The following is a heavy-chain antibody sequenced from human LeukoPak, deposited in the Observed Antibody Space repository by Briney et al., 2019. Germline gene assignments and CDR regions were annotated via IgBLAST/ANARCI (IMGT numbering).Heavy chain of an antibody. Sequence: GGSLRLSCAASGFTFSNYGMHWVRQAPGKGLEWVAFIRYAGSDKSYADSVKGRFTISRDNSENTLYLQINSLRVEDTAVYYCAKDTPTTGYHLDSWGQGTLVTVSS. CDR1: GFTFSNYG. V-gene: IGHV3-30*02. CDR2: IRYAGSDK. CDR3: AKDTPTTGYHLDS. D-gene: IGHD1-1*01. J-gene: IGHJ4*02.